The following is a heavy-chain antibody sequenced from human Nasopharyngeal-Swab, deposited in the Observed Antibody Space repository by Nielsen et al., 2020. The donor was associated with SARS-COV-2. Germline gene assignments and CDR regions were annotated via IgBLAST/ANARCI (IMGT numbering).Heavy chain of an antibody. CDR2: ISSSSSYI. V-gene: IGHV3-21*05. CDR3: AREMRRYDFWSGYYPDY. Sequence: WIRQPPGKGLEWVSYISSSSSYIYYADSVKGRFTISRDNAKNSLYLQMNSLRAEDTAVYYCAREMRRYDFWSGYYPDYWGQGTLVTVSS. D-gene: IGHD3-3*01. J-gene: IGHJ4*02.